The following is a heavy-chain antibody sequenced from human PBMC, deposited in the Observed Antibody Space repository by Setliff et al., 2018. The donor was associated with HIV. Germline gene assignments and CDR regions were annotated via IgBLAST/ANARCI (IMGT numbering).Heavy chain of an antibody. CDR1: GGSIRSHY. D-gene: IGHD3-22*01. J-gene: IGHJ6*02. CDR3: ARHLTYDTIPSLTAYGLDV. CDR2: IYDSGST. Sequence: PSETLSLTCTVSGGSIRSHYWSWIRQPPGKGLEWIGYIYDSGSTNYNPSLKSRVTVIIDIYKNQMSLNLRSVTAADTAVYYCARHLTYDTIPSLTAYGLDVWGQGTTVTVSS. V-gene: IGHV4-59*11.